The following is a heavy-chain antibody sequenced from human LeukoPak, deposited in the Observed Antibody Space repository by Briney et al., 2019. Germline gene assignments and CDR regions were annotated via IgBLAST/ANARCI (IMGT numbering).Heavy chain of an antibody. CDR3: ARDHQPAITIFGVDRSRSNWFDP. CDR2: ISSSSSYI. V-gene: IGHV3-21*01. CDR1: GFTFSSYS. D-gene: IGHD3-3*01. J-gene: IGHJ5*02. Sequence: GGSLRLSCAASGFTFSSYSMNWVRQAPGKGLEWVSSISSSSSYIYYAHSVKGRFTISRDNAKNSLYLQMNSLRAEDTAVYYCARDHQPAITIFGVDRSRSNWFDPWGQGTLVTVSS.